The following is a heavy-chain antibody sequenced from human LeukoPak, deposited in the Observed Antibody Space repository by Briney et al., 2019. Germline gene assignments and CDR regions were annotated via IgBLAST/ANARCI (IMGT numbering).Heavy chain of an antibody. D-gene: IGHD2-2*01. Sequence: GESLKISCKGSGYSFTSYWIGWVRQMPGKGLEWMGNIYPGDSDTRYSPSFQGQVTISADKSISTAYLQWSSLKASDTAMYYCARQGCSSTSCYNWFDPWGQGTLVTVSS. CDR2: IYPGDSDT. V-gene: IGHV5-51*01. CDR1: GYSFTSYW. CDR3: ARQGCSSTSCYNWFDP. J-gene: IGHJ5*02.